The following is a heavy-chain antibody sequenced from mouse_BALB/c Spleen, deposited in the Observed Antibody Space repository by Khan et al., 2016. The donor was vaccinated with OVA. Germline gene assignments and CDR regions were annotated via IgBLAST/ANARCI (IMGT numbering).Heavy chain of an antibody. Sequence: QVQLKESGPELVRPGVSVKISCKGSGYTFTDYAIYWVKQSHAKSLEWVGLISTYSGNTNYNQKFKVKATMTVDKSSSTAYMELARLTSEDSAIYYCARPVYDGYYDYWGQGTTLTVSS. J-gene: IGHJ2*01. V-gene: IGHV1S137*01. CDR1: GYTFTDYA. CDR2: ISTYSGNT. D-gene: IGHD2-3*01. CDR3: ARPVYDGYYDY.